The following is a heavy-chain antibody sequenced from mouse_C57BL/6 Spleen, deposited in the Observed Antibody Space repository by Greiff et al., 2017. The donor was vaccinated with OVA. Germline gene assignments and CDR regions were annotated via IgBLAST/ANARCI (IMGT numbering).Heavy chain of an antibody. CDR3: ARGGYSNYYAMDY. Sequence: DVQLQESGAELVKPGASVKLSCTASGFTIKDYYMHWVKQRTEQGLEWIGRIDPEDGETKYAPTFQGKATITADTSSNTACLQLSSLTSEDTAVYYCARGGYSNYYAMDYWGQGTSVTVSS. V-gene: IGHV14-2*01. CDR1: GFTIKDYY. CDR2: IDPEDGET. D-gene: IGHD2-5*01. J-gene: IGHJ4*01.